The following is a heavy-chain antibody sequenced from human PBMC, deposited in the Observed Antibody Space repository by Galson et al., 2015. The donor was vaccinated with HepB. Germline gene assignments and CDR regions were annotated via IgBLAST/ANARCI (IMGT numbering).Heavy chain of an antibody. V-gene: IGHV4-30-4*01. CDR3: ARVAYCSSTSCSPNFDY. CDR2: IYYSGST. J-gene: IGHJ4*02. CDR1: GGSISSGDYY. D-gene: IGHD2-2*01. Sequence: TLSLTCTVSGGSISSGDYYWSWIRQPPGKGLEWIGYIYYSGSTYYNPSLKSRVTISVDTSKNQFSLKLSSVTAADTAVYYCARVAYCSSTSCSPNFDYWGQGTLVTVSS.